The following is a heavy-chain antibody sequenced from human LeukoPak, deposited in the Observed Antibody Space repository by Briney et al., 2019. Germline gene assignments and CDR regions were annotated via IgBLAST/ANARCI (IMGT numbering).Heavy chain of an antibody. D-gene: IGHD6-13*01. CDR2: IRYDGSNK. V-gene: IGHV3-30*02. Sequence: GGSLRLSCAASGFTFSSYGMHWVRQAPGKGLEWVAFIRYDGSNKYYADSVKGRFTISRDNSKNTLYLQMNSLRAEDTAVYYCAKRGSSSWHLNAHFDYWGQGTLVIVSS. J-gene: IGHJ4*02. CDR3: AKRGSSSWHLNAHFDY. CDR1: GFTFSSYG.